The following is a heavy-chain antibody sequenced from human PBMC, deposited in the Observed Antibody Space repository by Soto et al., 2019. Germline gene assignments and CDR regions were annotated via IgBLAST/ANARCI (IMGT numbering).Heavy chain of an antibody. D-gene: IGHD5-12*01. CDR2: IKQDGSEK. J-gene: IGHJ4*02. Sequence: GGSLRLSCAASGFTFSSYWMSWVRQAPGKGLEWVANIKQDGSEKYYVDSVKGRFTISRDNAKNSLYLQMNSLRAEDTAVYYCAREGYSGYDFSSFDYWGQGTLVTVSS. CDR1: GFTFSSYW. CDR3: AREGYSGYDFSSFDY. V-gene: IGHV3-7*03.